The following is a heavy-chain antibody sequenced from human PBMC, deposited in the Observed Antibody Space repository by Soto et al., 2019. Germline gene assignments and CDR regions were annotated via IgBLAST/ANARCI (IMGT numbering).Heavy chain of an antibody. V-gene: IGHV3-11*03. CDR2: VSTSSSYT. CDR1: GFTFSDHY. CDR3: ARLRLTGYFDY. J-gene: IGHJ4*02. Sequence: PGVSLRLSSVASGFTFSDHYTTWIRQAPGKGLEWLSYVSTSSSYTNYADSVKGRFTISRDNAMNSLYLQMNSLRAEDTAVYYCARLRLTGYFDYWGQGT.